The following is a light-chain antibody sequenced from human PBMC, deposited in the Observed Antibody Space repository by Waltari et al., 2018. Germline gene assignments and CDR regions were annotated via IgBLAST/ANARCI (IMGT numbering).Light chain of an antibody. CDR1: QSLSRP. J-gene: IGKJ1*01. CDR2: DAS. V-gene: IGKV3-20*01. CDR3: QHYVTLPAT. Sequence: EIVLTQSPGTLSLSPGERATLSCRTSQSLSRPLAWYQQKPGQAPRLLIYDASRRATGIPDRFIGSGSGTDFSLTISRLDPEDFAVYYCQHYVTLPATFGQGTRVELK.